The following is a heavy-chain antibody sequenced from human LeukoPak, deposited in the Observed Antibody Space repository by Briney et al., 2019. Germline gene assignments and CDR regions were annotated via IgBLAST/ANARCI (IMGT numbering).Heavy chain of an antibody. CDR2: INEDGSGK. CDR3: ARDDGDV. J-gene: IGHJ6*04. V-gene: IGHV3-7*01. Sequence: GGSLRLSCVSSGFTFSNYWMTWVRQAPGKGLGWVASINEDGSGKFSVGSVKDRITISRDNTRNSLDLQINSLTVEDTAIYYCARDDGDVWGTGTTVTVSS. CDR1: GFTFSNYW.